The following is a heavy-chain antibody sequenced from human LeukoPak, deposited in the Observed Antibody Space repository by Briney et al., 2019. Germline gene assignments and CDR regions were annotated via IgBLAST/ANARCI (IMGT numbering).Heavy chain of an antibody. CDR2: ISSSSSYI. CDR3: ARYGLGQDDY. D-gene: IGHD3-10*01. J-gene: IGHJ4*02. Sequence: GGSLRLSCAASGFTFSSYSTNWVRQAPGKGLEWVSSISSSSSYIYYADSVKGRFTISRDNAKNSLYLQMNSLRAEDTAVYYCARYGLGQDDYWGQGTLVTVSS. CDR1: GFTFSSYS. V-gene: IGHV3-21*01.